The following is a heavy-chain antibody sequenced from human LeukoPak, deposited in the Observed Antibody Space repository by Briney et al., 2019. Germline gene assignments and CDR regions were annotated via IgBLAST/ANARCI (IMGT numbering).Heavy chain of an antibody. D-gene: IGHD4-17*01. J-gene: IGHJ6*04. V-gene: IGHV3-30*18. CDR1: GFTFSSYG. CDR2: ISYDGSNK. Sequence: PGGSLRLSCAASGFTFSSYGMHWVRQAPGKGLEWVAVISYDGSNKYYADSVKGRFTISRDNSKNTLYLQMNSLRAEDTAVYYCAKDGNYYGDYPFWSDVWGKGTTVTVSS. CDR3: AKDGNYYGDYPFWSDV.